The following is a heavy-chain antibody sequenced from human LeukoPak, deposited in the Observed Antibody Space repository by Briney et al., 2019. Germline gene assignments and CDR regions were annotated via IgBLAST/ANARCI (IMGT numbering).Heavy chain of an antibody. J-gene: IGHJ4*02. CDR1: GFTFNSYS. Sequence: GGSLRLSCAASGFTFNSYSMKWVRQAPGKGLEWISYLSRSGSTTYYAASVKGRFTISRDNAKNSLYLQMNSLRAEDTAVYYCARIWDGYSGSDYWGQGTLVTVSS. D-gene: IGHD1-26*01. CDR2: LSRSGSTT. V-gene: IGHV3-48*01. CDR3: ARIWDGYSGSDY.